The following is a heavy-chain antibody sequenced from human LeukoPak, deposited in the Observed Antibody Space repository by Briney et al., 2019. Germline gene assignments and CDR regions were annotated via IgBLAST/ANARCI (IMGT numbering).Heavy chain of an antibody. CDR1: GFTFSNYA. CDR3: ARRRPGYYDDSSGSSAPDFDY. J-gene: IGHJ4*02. Sequence: GGSLRLSCAASGFTFSNYAMSWVRQPPGKGLEWVSAISGSGGSTYYADSVKGRFTISRENSKNTLYLQMNSLRAEDTAVYYCARRRPGYYDDSSGSSAPDFDYWGQGTLVTVSS. V-gene: IGHV3-23*01. D-gene: IGHD3-22*01. CDR2: ISGSGGST.